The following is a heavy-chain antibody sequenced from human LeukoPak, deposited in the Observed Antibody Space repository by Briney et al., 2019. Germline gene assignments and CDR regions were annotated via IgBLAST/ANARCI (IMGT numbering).Heavy chain of an antibody. D-gene: IGHD2-8*01. CDR1: GFTFSNYG. Sequence: GGSLRLSCAASGFTFSNYGMHWVRQAPGKGLEWVAFIRSDGSNENYADSVKGRFTIFRDHSKSTLYLQMNSLRAEDTAVYYCARLIGPWGQGTLVTVSS. CDR3: ARLIGP. V-gene: IGHV3-30*02. J-gene: IGHJ5*02. CDR2: IRSDGSNE.